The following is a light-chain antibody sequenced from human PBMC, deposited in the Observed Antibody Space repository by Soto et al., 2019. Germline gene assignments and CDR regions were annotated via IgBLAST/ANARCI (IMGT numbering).Light chain of an antibody. CDR3: QQANSYPLT. CDR2: AAS. CDR1: QGISGW. J-gene: IGKJ4*01. Sequence: DIRRALSPSSVSASDGDRATIACLASQGISGWLAWYQQKPGKAPKLLIYAASSLQSGVPSRFSGSGSGTDFTLTISSLQPEDFATYYCQQANSYPLTFGGGTKVDIK. V-gene: IGKV1-12*01.